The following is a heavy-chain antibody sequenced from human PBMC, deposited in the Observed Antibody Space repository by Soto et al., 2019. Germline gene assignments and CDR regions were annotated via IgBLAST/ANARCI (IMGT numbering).Heavy chain of an antibody. CDR3: PKCEYYDI. J-gene: IGHJ4*02. D-gene: IGHD3-22*01. CDR1: GFTFSNYG. Sequence: WYLRLSCAASGFTFSNYGMSWVRQAPGKGLEWVSAISGGGGNTYYADSVKGRFTISRDNSKNTLYLQMNSLRAEDTAVYYCPKCEYYDIWGQGTLVTVSS. V-gene: IGHV3-23*01. CDR2: ISGGGGNT.